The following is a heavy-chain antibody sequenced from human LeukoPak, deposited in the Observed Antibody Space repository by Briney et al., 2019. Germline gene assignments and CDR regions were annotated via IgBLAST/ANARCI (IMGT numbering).Heavy chain of an antibody. CDR3: ARCVTGWPNWFAP. CDR2: IHYIRDGP. CDR1: GFRFSRYA. D-gene: IGHD6-19*01. J-gene: IGHJ5*02. Sequence: PGGSLRFSCVGSGFRFSRYAMSWVRQAPGKGLEWVATIHYIRDGPYYADSVEGRFTISRDDSKNTVYLQMNSLRVEDTAIYYCARCVTGWPNWFAPWGQGTLVTVSS. V-gene: IGHV3-23*01.